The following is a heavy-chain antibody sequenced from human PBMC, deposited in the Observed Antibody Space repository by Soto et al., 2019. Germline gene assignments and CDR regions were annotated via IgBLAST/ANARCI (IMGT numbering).Heavy chain of an antibody. D-gene: IGHD1-1*01. CDR2: IYYSGTT. CDR1: GGSISNFY. Sequence: SETLSLTCTVSGGSISNFYWSWIRQPPGKGPEWIGYIYYSGTTNYNPSLKSRVTISVDTSRNQFSLKLNSVTAADTAVYYCARYKQSFQHWGKGTLVTV. J-gene: IGHJ1*01. CDR3: ARYKQSFQH. V-gene: IGHV4-59*08.